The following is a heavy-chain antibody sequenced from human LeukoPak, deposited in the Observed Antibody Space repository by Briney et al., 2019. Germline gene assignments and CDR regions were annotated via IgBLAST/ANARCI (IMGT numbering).Heavy chain of an antibody. CDR1: GYTFTVYY. J-gene: IGHJ4*02. CDR3: ARGVATAGAKFFDY. CDR2: INPNNGGT. V-gene: IGHV1-2*02. D-gene: IGHD6-13*01. Sequence: ASVKVSCKASGYTFTVYYIHWLRQAPGQGLEWLGWINPNNGGTLYAQKFQGGVTMTRDTSISAVYMELNRLTADDTAVYYCARGVATAGAKFFDYWGQGTLVAVSS.